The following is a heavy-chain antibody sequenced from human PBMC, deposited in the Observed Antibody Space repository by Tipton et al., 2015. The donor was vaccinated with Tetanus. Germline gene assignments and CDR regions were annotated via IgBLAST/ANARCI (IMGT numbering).Heavy chain of an antibody. CDR3: ARIFRRDGYNWFFDY. V-gene: IGHV4-31*03. D-gene: IGHD5-24*01. J-gene: IGHJ4*02. CDR2: IYYSGST. Sequence: TLSLTCTVSGGSISSGGYYWSWIRQHPGKGLEWIGYIYYSGSTYYNPSLKSRVTISVDTSKNQFSLKLSSVTAADTAVYYCARIFRRDGYNWFFDYWGQGTLVTVSS. CDR1: GGSISSGGYY.